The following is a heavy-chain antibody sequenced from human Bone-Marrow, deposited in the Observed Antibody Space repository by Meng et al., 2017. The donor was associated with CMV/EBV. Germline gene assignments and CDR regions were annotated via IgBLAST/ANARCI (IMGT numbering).Heavy chain of an antibody. D-gene: IGHD3-22*01. V-gene: IGHV3-7*01. CDR2: IKQDGSEK. CDR3: ARESGWLFPLGGYYYGMDV. Sequence: GESLKISCAASGFTFSSYWMSWVRQAPGKGLEWVANIKQDGSEKYYVDSVKGRFTISRDNAKNSLYLQMNSLRAEDTAVYYCARESGWLFPLGGYYYGMDVWGQGTTVTVSS. J-gene: IGHJ6*02. CDR1: GFTFSSYW.